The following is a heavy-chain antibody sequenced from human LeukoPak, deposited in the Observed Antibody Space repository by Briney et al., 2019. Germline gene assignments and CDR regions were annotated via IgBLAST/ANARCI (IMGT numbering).Heavy chain of an antibody. Sequence: AGGSLRLSCAASGFTVSSNYMSWIRQAPGKGLEWVSYISSSGSTIYYADSVKGRFTISRDNAKNSLYLQMNSLRAEDTAVYYCARDSGSPAQFDPWGQGTLVTVSS. J-gene: IGHJ5*02. CDR2: ISSSGSTI. V-gene: IGHV3-11*01. CDR1: GFTVSSNY. CDR3: ARDSGSPAQFDP. D-gene: IGHD1-26*01.